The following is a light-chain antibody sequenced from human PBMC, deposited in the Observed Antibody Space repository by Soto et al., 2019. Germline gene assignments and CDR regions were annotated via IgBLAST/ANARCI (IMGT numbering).Light chain of an antibody. CDR1: SGHSSYA. V-gene: IGLV4-69*01. CDR2: LNSDGSH. J-gene: IGLJ3*02. Sequence: QPVLTQSPSASASLGASVKLTCTLSSGHSSYAIAWHQQQPEKGPRYLMKLNSDGSHSNGDGIPDRFSGSSSGAERYLTISSLQSEDEADYYCQTWGTGKGVFGGGTKLTVL. CDR3: QTWGTGKGV.